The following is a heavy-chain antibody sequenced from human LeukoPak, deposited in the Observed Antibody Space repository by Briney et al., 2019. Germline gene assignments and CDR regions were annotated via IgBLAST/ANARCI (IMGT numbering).Heavy chain of an antibody. D-gene: IGHD2-8*01. V-gene: IGHV4-4*02. CDR3: SRENGAFSPFGY. J-gene: IGHJ4*02. CDR2: ISLTGLT. Sequence: SETLSLTCGVSGGSISNTNWWSWVRQPPGQGLEWIGEISLTGLTHYNPSLESRVAVSLDKSKNQLSLNLTSVTAADTTVYYCSRENGAFSPFGYWGQGILVTVLS. CDR1: GGSISNTNW.